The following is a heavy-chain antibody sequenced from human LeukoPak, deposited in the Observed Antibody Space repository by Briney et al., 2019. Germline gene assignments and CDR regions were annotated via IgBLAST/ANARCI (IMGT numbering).Heavy chain of an antibody. J-gene: IGHJ4*02. CDR1: GGSISSSSYY. V-gene: IGHV4-39*01. CDR2: FYYSGST. D-gene: IGHD6-13*01. Sequence: SETLSLTCTVSGGSISSSSYYWGWIRQPPGRGLEWIGSFYYSGSTYYNPSLRSRVSISVDTSKNQFSLRLSSVTATDTAVYYCARRLAGTEDYWGQGTLVTVSS. CDR3: ARRLAGTEDY.